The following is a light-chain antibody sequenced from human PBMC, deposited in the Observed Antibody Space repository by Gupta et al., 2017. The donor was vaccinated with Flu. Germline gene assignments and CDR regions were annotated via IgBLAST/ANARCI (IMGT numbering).Light chain of an antibody. CDR2: DAS. V-gene: IGKV1-33*01. CDR1: QVISNY. J-gene: IGKJ4*01. Sequence: GDSVTISWPANQVISNYLNWFQHIPGKAPRILIYDASNILTGVPSRCSGSGSGTTFTLTISSLQPEDVAAYYCRQYGTGLITFGGGTKVDI. CDR3: RQYGTGLIT.